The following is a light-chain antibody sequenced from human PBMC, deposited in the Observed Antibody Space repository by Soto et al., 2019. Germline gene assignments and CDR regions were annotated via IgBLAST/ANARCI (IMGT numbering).Light chain of an antibody. J-gene: IGLJ2*01. CDR1: SSNIGAGYD. V-gene: IGLV1-40*01. Sequence: QSVLTQAPSVSGDPGQRVTISCTGSSSNIGAGYDVHWYQQLPGTAPKLLIYGNSNRPSGVPDRFSGSKSGTSASLAITGLQAEDEADYYCQSYDSSLSGSVFGGGTQLTVL. CDR2: GNS. CDR3: QSYDSSLSGSV.